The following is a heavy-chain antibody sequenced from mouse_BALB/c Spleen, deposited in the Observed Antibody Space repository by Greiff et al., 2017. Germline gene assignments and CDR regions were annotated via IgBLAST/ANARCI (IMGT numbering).Heavy chain of an antibody. Sequence: EVKVVESGAELVKPGASVKLSCTASGFNIKDTYMHWVKQRPEQGLEWIGRIDPANGNTKYDPKFQGKATITADTSSNTAYLQLSSLTSEDTAVYYCARGVLGYAMDYWGQGTSVTVSS. D-gene: IGHD4-1*01. CDR2: IDPANGNT. J-gene: IGHJ4*01. CDR1: GFNIKDTY. CDR3: ARGVLGYAMDY. V-gene: IGHV14-3*02.